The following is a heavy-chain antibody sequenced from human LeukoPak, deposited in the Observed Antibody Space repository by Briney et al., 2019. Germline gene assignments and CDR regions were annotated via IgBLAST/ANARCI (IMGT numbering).Heavy chain of an antibody. CDR1: GYTFTGYY. J-gene: IGHJ4*02. Sequence: ASVKVSCKASGYTFTGYYMHWVRQAPGQGLEWMGWINPNSGGTNYAQKFQGRVTMTRDTSISTAYMELSRLRSDDAAVYYCARGISSWSDLAAYWGQGTLVTVSS. V-gene: IGHV1-2*02. D-gene: IGHD6-13*01. CDR2: INPNSGGT. CDR3: ARGISSWSDLAAY.